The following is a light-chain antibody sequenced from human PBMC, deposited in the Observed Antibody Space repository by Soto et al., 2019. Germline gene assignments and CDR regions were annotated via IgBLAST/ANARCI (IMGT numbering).Light chain of an antibody. J-gene: IGKJ4*01. CDR3: QQYGSSPPIT. V-gene: IGKV3-20*01. CDR1: QTVSSS. CDR2: GAS. Sequence: EIVLTQSPGTLSLSPGERATLSCRASQTVSSSLAWYQQKPGQAPRLLIYGASSRATGIPDRFSGSGSGTDFTLTISRLEPEDFAVYYCQQYGSSPPITFGGGTKVAIK.